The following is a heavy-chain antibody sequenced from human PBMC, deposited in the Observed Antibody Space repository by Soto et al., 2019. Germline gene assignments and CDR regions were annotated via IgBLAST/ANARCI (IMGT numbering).Heavy chain of an antibody. CDR2: IIPIFGTA. V-gene: IGHV1-69*06. CDR3: ARDSGLNHRGWQLDYYGMDV. J-gene: IGHJ6*02. Sequence: QVQLVQSGAEVKKPGSSVKVSCKASGGTFSSYAISWVRQAPGQGLEWMGGIIPIFGTANYAQKFQGRVTITADKSTSTAYMELSSLRSEDTAVYYCARDSGLNHRGWQLDYYGMDVWGQGTTVTVSS. D-gene: IGHD1-26*01. CDR1: GGTFSSYA.